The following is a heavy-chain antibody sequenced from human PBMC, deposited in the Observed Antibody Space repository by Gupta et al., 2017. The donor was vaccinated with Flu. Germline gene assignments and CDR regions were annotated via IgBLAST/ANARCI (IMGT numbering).Heavy chain of an antibody. Sequence: YYWSWIRQPPGKGLEWIGEHSGGTNYKPSLKSRVTISVDTSKNQFSRKLSSVTAADTGVYYCARGLGYCTTTSCLNWFDPWGQGTLVTVSS. CDR3: ARGLGYCTTTSCLNWFDP. D-gene: IGHD2-2*01. CDR1: YY. V-gene: IGHV4-34*01. CDR2: HSGGT. J-gene: IGHJ5*02.